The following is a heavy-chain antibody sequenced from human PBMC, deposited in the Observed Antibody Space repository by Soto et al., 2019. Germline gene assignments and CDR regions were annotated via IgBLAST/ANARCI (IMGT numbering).Heavy chain of an antibody. CDR2: ISSSSSTI. CDR3: ARMEVWFGRSAFDI. V-gene: IGHV3-48*01. D-gene: IGHD3-10*01. Sequence: HPGGSVRLSCAASGFTFSSYSMNWVRQAPGKGLEWVSYISSSSSTIYYADSVKGRFTISRDNAKNSLYLQMNSLRAEDTAVYYCARMEVWFGRSAFDIWGQATMVTVSS. J-gene: IGHJ3*02. CDR1: GFTFSSYS.